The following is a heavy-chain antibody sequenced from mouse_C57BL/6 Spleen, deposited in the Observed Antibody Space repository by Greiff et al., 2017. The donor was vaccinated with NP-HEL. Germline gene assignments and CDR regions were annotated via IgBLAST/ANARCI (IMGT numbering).Heavy chain of an antibody. CDR3: AREEVTGPFDY. J-gene: IGHJ2*01. V-gene: IGHV1-82*01. D-gene: IGHD2-1*01. Sequence: VQLQQSGPELVKPGASVKISCKASGYAFSSSWMNWVKQRPGKGLEWIGRIYPGDGDTNYNGKFKGKATLTADKSSSTAYMQLSSLTSEDSAVYLCAREEVTGPFDYWGQGTTLTVSS. CDR1: GYAFSSSW. CDR2: IYPGDGDT.